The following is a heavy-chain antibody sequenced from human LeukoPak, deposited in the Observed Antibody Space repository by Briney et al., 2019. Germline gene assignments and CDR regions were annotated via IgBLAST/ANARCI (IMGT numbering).Heavy chain of an antibody. J-gene: IGHJ4*02. CDR3: AKDMDYDILTGYSALDY. CDR2: IRYDGSNK. Sequence: GGSLRLSCAASGFTFSSYGMHWVRQAPGKGLEWVAFIRYDGSNKYYTDSVKGRFTISRDNSKNTLYLQMNSLRAEDTAVYYCAKDMDYDILTGYSALDYWGQGTLVTVSS. CDR1: GFTFSSYG. D-gene: IGHD3-9*01. V-gene: IGHV3-30*02.